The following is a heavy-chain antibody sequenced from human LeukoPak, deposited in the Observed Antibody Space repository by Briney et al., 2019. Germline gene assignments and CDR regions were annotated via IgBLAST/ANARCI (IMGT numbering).Heavy chain of an antibody. D-gene: IGHD5-12*01. Sequence: PGRSLRLSCAAAGFIFSSYGMHWVRQAPGKGLEWVAVISYDGSNKYYAGSVKGRCTISRDNSKNTLYLQMSSLRVDDTAVYYCVKAVGYSGYDPPDYWGQGTLDTVSS. J-gene: IGHJ4*02. CDR2: ISYDGSNK. CDR3: VKAVGYSGYDPPDY. CDR1: GFIFSSYG. V-gene: IGHV3-30*18.